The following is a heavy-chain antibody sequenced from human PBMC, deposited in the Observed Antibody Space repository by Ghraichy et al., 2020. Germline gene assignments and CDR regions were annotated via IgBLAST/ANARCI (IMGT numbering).Heavy chain of an antibody. CDR3: VRVGVNPKDFEY. CDR1: GFTFSDHY. Sequence: GGSLRLSCAASGFTFSDHYMDWARQAPGKGLEWVGRSRNKANSYSTEYAASVKGRFTLSRDDSENSVYLQMNSLKTEDTAVYYCVRVGVNPKDFEYWGQGTLVTVST. J-gene: IGHJ4*02. V-gene: IGHV3-72*01. D-gene: IGHD3-3*01. CDR2: SRNKANSYST.